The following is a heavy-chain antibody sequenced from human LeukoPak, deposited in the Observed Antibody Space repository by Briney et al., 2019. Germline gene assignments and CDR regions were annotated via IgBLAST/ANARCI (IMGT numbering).Heavy chain of an antibody. Sequence: SETLSLTCTVSGDSVRSRSYFGPRIPQPPGKGLGGIGKIYYSGSTNYNPSLKSRVTISVDTSKNQFSLKLSSVTAADTAVYYCARRSPYYYDSSGLDYWGQGTLVTVSS. D-gene: IGHD3-22*01. CDR3: ARRSPYYYDSSGLDY. V-gene: IGHV4-39*07. J-gene: IGHJ4*02. CDR1: GDSVRSRSYF. CDR2: IYYSGST.